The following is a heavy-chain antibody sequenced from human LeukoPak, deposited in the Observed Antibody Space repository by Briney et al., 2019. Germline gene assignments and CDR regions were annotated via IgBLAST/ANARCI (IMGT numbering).Heavy chain of an antibody. D-gene: IGHD3-22*01. CDR2: TYYRSKWYN. J-gene: IGHJ4*02. Sequence: SQTLSLTCAISGDSFSSNSAAWNWIRPSPSRGLEWLGRTYYRSKWYNEYAVSVKSRITINPDTSKNQFSLQLNSVTPQDTAVYFCARDRSYDSSGYYSYFDYWGQGTLVTVSS. CDR1: GDSFSSNSAA. V-gene: IGHV6-1*01. CDR3: ARDRSYDSSGYYSYFDY.